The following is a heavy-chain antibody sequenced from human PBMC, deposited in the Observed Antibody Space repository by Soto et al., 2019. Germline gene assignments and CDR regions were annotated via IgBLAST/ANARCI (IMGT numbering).Heavy chain of an antibody. D-gene: IGHD2-2*02. CDR1: GFTFSRYW. J-gene: IGHJ4*02. V-gene: IGHV3-7*03. CDR2: MRKDGSEK. CDR3: ARILCSSTSCYTFDY. Sequence: GGSLRLSCAASGFTFSRYWMSWVRQSPGEGLEWVATMRKDGSEKYYVDSVKGRFTNSRDNAKNALYLQMNSLRAEDTAVYYCARILCSSTSCYTFDYWGQGTLVTVSS.